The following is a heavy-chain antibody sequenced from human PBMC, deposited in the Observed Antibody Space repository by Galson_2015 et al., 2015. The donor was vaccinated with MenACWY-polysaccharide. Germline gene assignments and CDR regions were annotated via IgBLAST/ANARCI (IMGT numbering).Heavy chain of an antibody. Sequence: SLRLSCAAPGLKFRGSGMTWVRQAPGKGLEWVSYINGGSSTIYYADSVKGRFTISRDNAKNSLYLQMNSLRDDDTAVYYCARDSGIAGADDYWGQGTLVTVSS. D-gene: IGHD6-13*01. CDR2: INGGSSTI. J-gene: IGHJ4*02. V-gene: IGHV3-48*02. CDR3: ARDSGIAGADDY. CDR1: GLKFRGSG.